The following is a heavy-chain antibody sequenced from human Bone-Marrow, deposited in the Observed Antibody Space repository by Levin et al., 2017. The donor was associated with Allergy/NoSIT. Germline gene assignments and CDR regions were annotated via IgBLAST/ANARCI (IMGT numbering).Heavy chain of an antibody. V-gene: IGHV3-66*01. CDR3: ARLDFNYGSYY. J-gene: IGHJ4*02. Sequence: PGESLKISCAVSGFTISNNYMSWVRQAPGKGLEWVSLIYSGGSTQYADSVKGRFTISRANSENTLYLQMNSLRAEDTAVYYCARLDFNYGSYYWGQGTLVTVSS. CDR1: GFTISNNY. CDR2: IYSGGST. D-gene: IGHD3-10*01.